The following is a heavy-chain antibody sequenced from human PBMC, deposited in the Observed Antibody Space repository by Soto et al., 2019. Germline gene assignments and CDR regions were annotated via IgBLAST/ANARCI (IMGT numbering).Heavy chain of an antibody. J-gene: IGHJ5*02. CDR3: ARECWPDTAMVTNNNWFDP. CDR1: GGSISSYY. CDR2: IYYSGST. V-gene: IGHV4-59*01. Sequence: ETLSLTCTVSGGSISSYYWSWIRQPPGKGLEWIGYIYYSGSTNYNPSLKSRVTISVDTSKNQFSLKLSSVTAADTAVYYCARECWPDTAMVTNNNWFDPWGQGTLVTVSS. D-gene: IGHD5-18*01.